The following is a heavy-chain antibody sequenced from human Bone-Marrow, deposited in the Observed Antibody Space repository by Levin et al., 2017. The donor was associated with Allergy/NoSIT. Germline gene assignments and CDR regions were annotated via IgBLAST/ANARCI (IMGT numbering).Heavy chain of an antibody. Sequence: GGSLRLSCAASGFRFNDHAMHWVRQVPGKGLEWVSGINWNGGSIGYVDSVKGRFTISRDNAKNSLYLQMTSLRAGDTAFYYCTRDIGESYGYYGMDVWGQGTTVTVSS. CDR1: GFRFNDHA. D-gene: IGHD3-16*01. V-gene: IGHV3-9*01. CDR2: INWNGGSI. J-gene: IGHJ6*01. CDR3: TRDIGESYGYYGMDV.